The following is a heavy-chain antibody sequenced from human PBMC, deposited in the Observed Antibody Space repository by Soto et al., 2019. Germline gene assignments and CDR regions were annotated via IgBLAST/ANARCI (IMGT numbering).Heavy chain of an antibody. CDR1: GFTFRTYG. D-gene: IGHD4-17*01. V-gene: IGHV3-30*18. Sequence: QVQLVESGGGAVQPGRSLRLSCAASGFTFRTYGMHWVRQAPGKGLEWLAVISNNGINKYYADSVKGRFTISRDNSRDTLFHQMNILRGEDTAIHYCPKVIRAVSTRSKFNYYSSLDVWGQGTIITVS. CDR3: PKVIRAVSTRSKFNYYSSLDV. CDR2: ISNNGINK. J-gene: IGHJ6*02.